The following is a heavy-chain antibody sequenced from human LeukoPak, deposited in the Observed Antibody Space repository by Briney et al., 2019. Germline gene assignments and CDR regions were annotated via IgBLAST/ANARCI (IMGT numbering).Heavy chain of an antibody. CDR1: GYTFTGYY. J-gene: IGHJ4*02. Sequence: GASVKVSCKASGYTFTGYYMHWVRQAPGQGLEWMGWINPNSGGTNYAQKFQGRVTMTRDTSISTAYMELSRLRSDDTAVYYCARSRGSEWLRSSFDYWGQGTLVTVSS. CDR2: INPNSGGT. D-gene: IGHD5-12*01. CDR3: ARSRGSEWLRSSFDY. V-gene: IGHV1-2*02.